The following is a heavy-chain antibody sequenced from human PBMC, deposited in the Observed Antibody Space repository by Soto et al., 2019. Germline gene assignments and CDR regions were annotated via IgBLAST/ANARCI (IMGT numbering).Heavy chain of an antibody. CDR3: TTQIVRVCGGDCPIDY. Sequence: SVSNAWMNWVRQAPGKGLEWVGRIKSKTDGGTTDYAAPVKGRFTISRDDSKNTLYLQMNSLKTEDTAVYYCTTQIVRVCGGDCPIDYWGQGTLVTVSS. V-gene: IGHV3-15*07. D-gene: IGHD2-21*02. CDR2: IKSKTDGGTT. J-gene: IGHJ4*02. CDR1: SVSNAW.